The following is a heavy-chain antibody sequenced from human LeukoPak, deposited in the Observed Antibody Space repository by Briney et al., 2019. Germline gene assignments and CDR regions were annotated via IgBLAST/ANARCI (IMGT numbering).Heavy chain of an antibody. J-gene: IGHJ5*02. V-gene: IGHV1-69*04. CDR1: GGTFSSYA. Sequence: SVNVSCKASGGTFSSYAISWVRQAPGQGLEWMGRIIPILGIANYAQKFQGRVTITADKSTSTAYMELSSLRSEDTAVYYCARGGPIVAAKRWFDPWGQGTLVTVSS. D-gene: IGHD6-13*01. CDR2: IIPILGIA. CDR3: ARGGPIVAAKRWFDP.